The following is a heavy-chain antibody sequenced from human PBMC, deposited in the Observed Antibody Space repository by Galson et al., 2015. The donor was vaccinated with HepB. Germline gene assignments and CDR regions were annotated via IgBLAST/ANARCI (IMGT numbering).Heavy chain of an antibody. Sequence: SLRLSCAASGFTFSSYAMSWVRQAPGKGLEWVSAIRGSGDSTYYADSVKGRFTISRDNSKNTLYLQMNSLRAEDTAVYYCAKALGHPYYYDSSGYYSSWYFDLWGRGTLVTVSS. D-gene: IGHD3-22*01. CDR3: AKALGHPYYYDSSGYYSSWYFDL. CDR2: IRGSGDST. V-gene: IGHV3-23*01. J-gene: IGHJ2*01. CDR1: GFTFSSYA.